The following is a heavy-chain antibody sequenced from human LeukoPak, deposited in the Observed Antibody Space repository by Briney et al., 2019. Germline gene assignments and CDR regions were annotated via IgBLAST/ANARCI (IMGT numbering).Heavy chain of an antibody. CDR2: IIPFLGTT. V-gene: IGHV1-69*13. CDR3: TIIPNVILFTHYFEY. D-gene: IGHD2-21*01. CDR1: GGVFTTYA. Sequence: PGASVKVSCKASGGVFTTYAISWVRQAPGQGLEWMGGIIPFLGTTNYAQKFQGRVTITADEPTRTAYMELTYLRSDDTAVYYCTIIPNVILFTHYFEYWGQGTLVTVSS. J-gene: IGHJ4*02.